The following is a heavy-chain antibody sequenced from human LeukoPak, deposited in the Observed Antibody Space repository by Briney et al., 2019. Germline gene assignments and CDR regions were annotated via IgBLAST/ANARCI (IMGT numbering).Heavy chain of an antibody. CDR2: ISSGSSYI. CDR1: GFTFNSYS. J-gene: IGHJ3*02. Sequence: GSLRLSCAASGFTFNSYSMNWVRQAPGKGLEWVSSISSGSSYIFYADSVKGRLTISRDNAKNSLYLQMNSLRAEDTAVYYCARQVGVDDAFDIWGQGTMVTISS. V-gene: IGHV3-21*01. CDR3: ARQVGVDDAFDI. D-gene: IGHD1-26*01.